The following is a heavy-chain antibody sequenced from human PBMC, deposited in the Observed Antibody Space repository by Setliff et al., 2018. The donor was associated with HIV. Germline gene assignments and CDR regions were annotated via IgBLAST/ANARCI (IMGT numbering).Heavy chain of an antibody. CDR2: INRSGNT. Sequence: SETLSLTCAVYGGSFGAYYWTWIRQPPGKGLEWIGEINRSGNTKYNPSLKSRVTIPMDTSTNQFSLKLTSVTAADTAVYFCARHFPSISLFFGDPGPFDRWGQGALVTVSS. J-gene: IGHJ4*02. CDR1: GGSFGAYY. CDR3: ARHFPSISLFFGDPGPFDR. V-gene: IGHV4-34*01. D-gene: IGHD3-10*01.